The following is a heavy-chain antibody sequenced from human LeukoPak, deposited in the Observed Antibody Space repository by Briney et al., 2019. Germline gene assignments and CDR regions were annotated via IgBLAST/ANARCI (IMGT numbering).Heavy chain of an antibody. D-gene: IGHD5-24*01. V-gene: IGHV5-51*01. CDR3: ASPGRWLHSFDY. CDR2: IYPGDCDT. Sequence: GGALKISFKGSGYRFTSYWIGWGRRMPGKGGGWMGIIYPGDCDTRDSPSFQAPLTISADKSISTAYLQWSSLKASDTAIYYCASPGRWLHSFDYWGQGTLVTVSS. J-gene: IGHJ4*02. CDR1: GYRFTSYW.